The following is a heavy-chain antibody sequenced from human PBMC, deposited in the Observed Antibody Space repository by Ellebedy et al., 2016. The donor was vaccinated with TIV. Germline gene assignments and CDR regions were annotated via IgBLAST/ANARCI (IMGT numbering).Heavy chain of an antibody. CDR3: AGFETGLFDS. Sequence: AASVKVSCKASGYTFRSYGITWVRQAPGQGLEWMGWISAYNDNPNYAQKFQGRVTMTTDRSTNTAHMELRSLRSDDTAVYYCAGFETGLFDSWGQGTLVTVSS. D-gene: IGHD1-14*01. V-gene: IGHV1-18*01. CDR2: ISAYNDNP. CDR1: GYTFRSYG. J-gene: IGHJ4*02.